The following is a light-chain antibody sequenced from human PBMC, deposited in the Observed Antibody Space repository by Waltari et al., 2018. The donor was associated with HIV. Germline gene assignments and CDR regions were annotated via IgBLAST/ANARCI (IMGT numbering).Light chain of an antibody. Sequence: SALTHPAYASRFHGQAIPVPCVGTSNSAGCSTLVSWYQLRPVSAPKLIIYDDNKRPSGVSVRFSGSKSDNTASLTISGLQAEDEADYYCSSYTTNTTLIFGGGTKVTAL. CDR2: DDN. J-gene: IGLJ2*01. CDR3: SSYTTNTTLI. CDR1: SNSAGCSTL. V-gene: IGLV2-23*01.